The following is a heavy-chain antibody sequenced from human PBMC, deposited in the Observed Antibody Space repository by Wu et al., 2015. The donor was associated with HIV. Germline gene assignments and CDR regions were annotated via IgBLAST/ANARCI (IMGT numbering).Heavy chain of an antibody. D-gene: IGHD6-19*01. Sequence: QVHLVQSGAEVKKPGASVKVSCKASEYTFTGYYMHWVRQAPGQGLEWMGWINPNSGGTNYAQKFQGRVTMTWDTSISTAYMELSRLRSDDTAMYYCARDMGHEGRQWLVQPGAFDIWGQGTMVTVSS. V-gene: IGHV1-2*02. J-gene: IGHJ3*02. CDR3: ARDMGHEGRQWLVQPGAFDI. CDR1: EYTFTGYY. CDR2: INPNSGGT.